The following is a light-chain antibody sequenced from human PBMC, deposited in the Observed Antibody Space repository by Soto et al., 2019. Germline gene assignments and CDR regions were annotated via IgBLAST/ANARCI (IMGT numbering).Light chain of an antibody. Sequence: QSALTQPASVSGSPGQSITISCTGTSRDVGAYNLVSWYQHHPGKAPKLMIFEVNKRPSGVSNRFSGSKSGNTASLTISGLQAEDEADYSCCSYAGTNNYVFGTETKVTVL. J-gene: IGLJ1*01. CDR1: SRDVGAYNL. V-gene: IGLV2-23*02. CDR2: EVN. CDR3: CSYAGTNNYV.